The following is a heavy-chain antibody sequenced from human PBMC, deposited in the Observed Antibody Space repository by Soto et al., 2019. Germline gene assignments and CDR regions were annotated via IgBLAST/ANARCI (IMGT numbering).Heavy chain of an antibody. V-gene: IGHV3-23*01. CDR1: GFTFSSYA. Sequence: GGSLRLSCAASGFTFSSYAMSWVRQAPGKGLEWVSAISGSGGGTYYADSVKGRFTIPRDNSKNTLYLQMNSLRAEDTAVYYCANQHRMVRGVNFFDYWGQGTLVTVSS. D-gene: IGHD3-10*01. J-gene: IGHJ4*02. CDR2: ISGSGGGT. CDR3: ANQHRMVRGVNFFDY.